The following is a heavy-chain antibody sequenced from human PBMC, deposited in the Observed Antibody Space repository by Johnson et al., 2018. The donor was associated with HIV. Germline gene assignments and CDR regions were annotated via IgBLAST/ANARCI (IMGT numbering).Heavy chain of an antibody. CDR1: GFTFDDYG. CDR3: AKAVTGEGAFDI. CDR2: ISSSGSTI. Sequence: VQLVESGGGVVRPGGSLRLSCAAFGFTFDDYGMSWVRHAPEKGLEWVSYISSSGSTIYYADSLKCRFPISRDNVKNSLYLQMNSLRDEDTAVYYCAKAVTGEGAFDIWGQGTMVTVSS. J-gene: IGHJ3*02. V-gene: IGHV3-48*02. D-gene: IGHD7-27*01.